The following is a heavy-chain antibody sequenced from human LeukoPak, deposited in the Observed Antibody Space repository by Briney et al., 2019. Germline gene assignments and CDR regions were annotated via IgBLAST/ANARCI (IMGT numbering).Heavy chain of an antibody. CDR2: IGIDSGNT. V-gene: IGHV3-48*01. CDR1: GFTFIDYS. Sequence: GGSLSLSCAASGFTFIDYSMNWVRQAPGKGLEWISYIGIDSGNTNYADSVKGRFTISGDKAKNSLYLQMNSLRVEDTAVYYCARDYKYAFDNWGQGTLVTVSS. J-gene: IGHJ4*02. D-gene: IGHD5-24*01. CDR3: ARDYKYAFDN.